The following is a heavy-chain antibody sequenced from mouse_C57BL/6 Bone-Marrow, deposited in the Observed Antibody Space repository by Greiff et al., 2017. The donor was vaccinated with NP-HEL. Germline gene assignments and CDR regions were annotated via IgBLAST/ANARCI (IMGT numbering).Heavy chain of an antibody. Sequence: VQLQQSGAELVRPGTSVKVSCKASGYAFTNYLIEWVKQRPGQGLEWIGVINPGGGGTNYNEKFKGKATLTADTSSSPAYLQLSSLTSEDSAVYFCAREEKLLRPFAYAGRGTGITVSA. J-gene: IGHJ3*01. D-gene: IGHD1-2*01. CDR3: AREEKLLRPFAY. V-gene: IGHV1-54*01. CDR1: GYAFTNYL. CDR2: INPGGGGT.